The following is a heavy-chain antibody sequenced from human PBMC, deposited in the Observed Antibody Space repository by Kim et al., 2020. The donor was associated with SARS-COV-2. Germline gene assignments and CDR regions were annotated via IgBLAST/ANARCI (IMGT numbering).Heavy chain of an antibody. Sequence: GESLKISCKGSGYSFTSYWIGWVRQMPGKGLEWMGIIYPGDSDTRYSPSFQGQVTISADNSISTAYLQWSSLKASDTAMYYCAGHRTYYDFWSGYYNGAFDIWGQGTMVTVSS. CDR2: IYPGDSDT. J-gene: IGHJ3*02. V-gene: IGHV5-51*01. CDR1: GYSFTSYW. D-gene: IGHD3-3*01. CDR3: AGHRTYYDFWSGYYNGAFDI.